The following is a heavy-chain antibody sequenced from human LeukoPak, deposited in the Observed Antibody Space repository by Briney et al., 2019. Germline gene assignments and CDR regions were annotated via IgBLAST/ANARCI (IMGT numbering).Heavy chain of an antibody. D-gene: IGHD3-10*01. CDR2: INSDGRST. J-gene: IGHJ5*02. Sequence: PGGSLRLSCAASGFTSSSYLIHWVRQVPGKGLVWFSGINSDGRSTIYVDSVKGRFIISRGYAKNTVYLQMNSLRAEDTAVYYCARGLRGGFDPWGQGTLVTVSS. CDR3: ARGLRGGFDP. CDR1: GFTSSSYL. V-gene: IGHV3-74*01.